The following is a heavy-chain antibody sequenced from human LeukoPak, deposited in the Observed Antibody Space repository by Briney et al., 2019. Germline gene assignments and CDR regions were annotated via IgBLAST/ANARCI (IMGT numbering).Heavy chain of an antibody. D-gene: IGHD3-3*01. CDR2: INPSGGV. Sequence: GASVKVSCKASGYTFINYYMHWVRQAPGQGLEWMGLINPSGGVSSAQKFQGRVTMTRDTSASTAYMELSSLRSEDTAVYYCARAHDYDFWSGYSMYYFDYWGQGTLVTVSS. J-gene: IGHJ4*02. CDR1: GYTFINYY. V-gene: IGHV1-46*01. CDR3: ARAHDYDFWSGYSMYYFDY.